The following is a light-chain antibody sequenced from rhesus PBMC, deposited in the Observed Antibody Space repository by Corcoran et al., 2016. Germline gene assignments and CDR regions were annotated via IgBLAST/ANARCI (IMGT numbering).Light chain of an antibody. J-gene: IGKJ1*01. V-gene: IGKV1S16*01. CDR2: YAS. Sequence: DIQMTQSPSSLSASVGDTVTITCRASQGISYYLDWYQQQAGKAPKPLIYYASSLESGVPSRFSGSGSGTDCTLTISSRQPEDFATYFCQQHKTYPPTFGQGTKVEIK. CDR3: QQHKTYPPT. CDR1: QGISYY.